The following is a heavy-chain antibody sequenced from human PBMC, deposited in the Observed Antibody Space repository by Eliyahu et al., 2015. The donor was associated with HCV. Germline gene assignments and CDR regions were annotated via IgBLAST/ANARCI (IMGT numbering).Heavy chain of an antibody. CDR3: ASSGLDGDFDY. J-gene: IGHJ4*02. CDR2: IFHSGST. Sequence: QVQLQESGAGLVKPSETLSLTCTVSGASIRTYYWNWIRQPPGKGLEWIGYIFHSGSTNYNPSLKSRVTISVDTSKNQFSLRLSSVTAADTAVYYCASSGLDGDFDYWGQGSLVTVSS. D-gene: IGHD4-17*01. V-gene: IGHV4-59*01. CDR1: GASIRTYY.